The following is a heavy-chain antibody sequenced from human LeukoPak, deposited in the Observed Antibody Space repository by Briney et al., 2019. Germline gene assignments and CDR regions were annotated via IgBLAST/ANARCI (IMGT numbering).Heavy chain of an antibody. V-gene: IGHV1-46*01. CDR3: ARSYGSYLFDY. D-gene: IGHD1-26*01. Sequence: ASVKVSCKASGYTFTSYYMNWVRQAPGQGLEWMGIINPSGGSTSYAQKFQGRVTMTRDTSTSTVYMELSSLRSEDTAVYYCARSYGSYLFDYWGQGTLVTVSS. J-gene: IGHJ4*02. CDR1: GYTFTSYY. CDR2: INPSGGST.